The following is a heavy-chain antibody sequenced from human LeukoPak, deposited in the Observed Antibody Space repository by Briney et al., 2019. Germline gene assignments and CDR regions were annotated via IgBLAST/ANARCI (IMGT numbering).Heavy chain of an antibody. CDR3: AKVPYSSGRFVPQGDAFDI. CDR2: ISGSGGST. CDR1: GFTFSSYA. Sequence: GGSLRLSCAASGFTFSSYAMSWVRQAPGKGLEWVSAISGSGGSTYYADSVKGRFTISRDNSKNTLYLQMNSLRAEDTAVYYCAKVPYSSGRFVPQGDAFDIWGQGTMVTVSS. J-gene: IGHJ3*02. D-gene: IGHD6-19*01. V-gene: IGHV3-23*01.